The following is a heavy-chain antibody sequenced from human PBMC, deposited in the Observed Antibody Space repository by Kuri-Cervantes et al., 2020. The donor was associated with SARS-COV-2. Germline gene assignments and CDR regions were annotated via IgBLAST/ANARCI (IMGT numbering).Heavy chain of an antibody. V-gene: IGHV4-59*08. CDR3: AKIRGYSSGWPDY. Sequence: SETLSLTCAVYGGSFSGYYWSWIRQPPGKGLEWIGYIYYSGSTNYNPSLKSRVTISVDTSKNQFSLKLSSVTAADTAVYYCAKIRGYSSGWPDYWGQGTLVTVSS. J-gene: IGHJ4*02. D-gene: IGHD6-19*01. CDR2: IYYSGST. CDR1: GGSFSGYY.